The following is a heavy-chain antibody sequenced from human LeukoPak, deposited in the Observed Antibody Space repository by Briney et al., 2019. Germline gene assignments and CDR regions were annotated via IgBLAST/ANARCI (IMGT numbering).Heavy chain of an antibody. CDR1: GYTFTGYY. Sequence: EASVKVSCKASGYTFTGYYMHWVRQAPGQGLEWMGWINPNSGGTNYAQRFQGRVTMTRDTSISTVYMDLRSLRSDDTAVYYCARDRWQQLDWFDPWGQGTLVIVSS. D-gene: IGHD5-24*01. CDR2: INPNSGGT. V-gene: IGHV1-2*02. CDR3: ARDRWQQLDWFDP. J-gene: IGHJ5*02.